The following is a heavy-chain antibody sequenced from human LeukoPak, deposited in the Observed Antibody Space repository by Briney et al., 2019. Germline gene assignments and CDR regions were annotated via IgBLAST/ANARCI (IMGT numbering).Heavy chain of an antibody. V-gene: IGHV3-15*01. J-gene: IGHJ4*02. CDR2: IKSKTDGGTT. CDR3: TTIPTDRRDSDY. Sequence: GGSLRLSCAASGFTFSNAWMSWVRQAPGKGLEWVGRIKSKTDGGTTDYAAPVRGRFTISRDDSKNTLYLQMNSLKTEDTAVYYCTTIPTDRRDSDYWGQGTLVTVSS. CDR1: GFTFSNAW. D-gene: IGHD1-26*01.